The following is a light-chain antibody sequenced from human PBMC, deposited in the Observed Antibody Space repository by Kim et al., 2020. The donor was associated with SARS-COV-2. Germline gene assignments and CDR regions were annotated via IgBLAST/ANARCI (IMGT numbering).Light chain of an antibody. CDR2: EAS. CDR3: EQVDIIPVA. CDR1: QDINNY. V-gene: IGKV1-33*01. Sequence: DIQMTQSPSSLSASVGDRVTITCQASQDINNYLNWYQQKPGKAPKLVIYEASNLETGVPSRFSGSRSGTDFTLTITSLQPEDIATYYCEQVDIIPVACGPGTKVDIK. J-gene: IGKJ3*01.